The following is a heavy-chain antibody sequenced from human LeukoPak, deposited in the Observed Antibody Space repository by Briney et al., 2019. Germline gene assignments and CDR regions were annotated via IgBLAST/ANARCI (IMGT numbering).Heavy chain of an antibody. Sequence: SGTLSLTCTVSGGSISSGGYYWSWIRQHPGKGLEWIGYIYYSGSTYYNPSLKSRVTISVDTSKNQFSLKLSSVTAADTAVYYCAGGRGQVTTFDYWGQGTLVTVSS. V-gene: IGHV4-31*03. CDR1: GGSISSGGYY. J-gene: IGHJ4*02. CDR2: IYYSGST. D-gene: IGHD4-17*01. CDR3: AGGRGQVTTFDY.